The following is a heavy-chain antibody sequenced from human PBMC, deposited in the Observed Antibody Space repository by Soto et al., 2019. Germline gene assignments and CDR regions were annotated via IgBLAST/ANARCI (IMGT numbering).Heavy chain of an antibody. Sequence: SLRLSCAASGFTFDDYAMHWVRQAPGKGLEWVSGISWNSGSIGYADSVKGRFTISRDNAKKSLYLQMNSLRAEDTALYYCAKDAIKYSGYDLNWFDPWGQGTLVTVSS. D-gene: IGHD5-12*01. CDR2: ISWNSGSI. CDR3: AKDAIKYSGYDLNWFDP. J-gene: IGHJ5*02. V-gene: IGHV3-9*01. CDR1: GFTFDDYA.